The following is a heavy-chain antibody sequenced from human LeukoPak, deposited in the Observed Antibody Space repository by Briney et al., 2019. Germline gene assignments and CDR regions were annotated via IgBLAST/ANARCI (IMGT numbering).Heavy chain of an antibody. D-gene: IGHD2-15*01. Sequence: SETLSLTCTVSGVSISRYYWSWIRQPAGKGLEWIGRIYSSGTTNYNPSLKSRVTMSVDTSKNQLSLRLSSVTAADTAVYYCARDGRDCSGGSCFDWGRGTLVTVSS. CDR3: ARDGRDCSGGSCFD. V-gene: IGHV4-4*07. CDR1: GVSISRYY. J-gene: IGHJ4*02. CDR2: IYSSGTT.